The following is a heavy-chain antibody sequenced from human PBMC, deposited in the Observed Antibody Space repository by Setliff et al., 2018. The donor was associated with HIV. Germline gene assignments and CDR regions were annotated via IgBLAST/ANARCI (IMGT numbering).Heavy chain of an antibody. J-gene: IGHJ4*01. V-gene: IGHV4-59*01. CDR3: ASLHRIADFDY. Sequence: SETLSLTCTVSDGSISRYYWTWIRQPPGKALKWIGYIYYSGSTNYNPSLKSRVTLSVDTSMNQFSLKLRSVTAADTAVYYCASLHRIADFDYWGQGTLVTVSS. CDR1: DGSISRYY. CDR2: IYYSGST. D-gene: IGHD6-13*01.